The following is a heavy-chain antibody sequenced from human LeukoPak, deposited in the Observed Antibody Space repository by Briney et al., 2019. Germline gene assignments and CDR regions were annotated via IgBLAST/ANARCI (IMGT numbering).Heavy chain of an antibody. CDR2: INHSGST. Sequence: SETLSLTCAVYGGSFSGYYWSWIRQPPGKGLEWIGEINHSGSTNYNPSLKSRVTISVDTSKNQFSLKLSSVTAADTAVYYCARGISYYYGSGSSYNWFDPWGQGTLVTVSS. CDR3: ARGISYYYGSGSSYNWFDP. D-gene: IGHD3-10*01. CDR1: GGSFSGYY. J-gene: IGHJ5*02. V-gene: IGHV4-34*01.